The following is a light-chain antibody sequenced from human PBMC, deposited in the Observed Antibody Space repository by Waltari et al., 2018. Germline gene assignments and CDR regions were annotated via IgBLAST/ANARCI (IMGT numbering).Light chain of an antibody. CDR3: QQGYYWPT. Sequence: EIVLTQSPATLSLSPGERATLSCRASQSVRSYLVWYQQKPGQAPRLLIYDASNRATGIPARVSASGSGTDFTLTISSLEPEDFAVYYCQQGYYWPTFGGGTKVEIK. V-gene: IGKV3-11*01. CDR1: QSVRSY. J-gene: IGKJ4*01. CDR2: DAS.